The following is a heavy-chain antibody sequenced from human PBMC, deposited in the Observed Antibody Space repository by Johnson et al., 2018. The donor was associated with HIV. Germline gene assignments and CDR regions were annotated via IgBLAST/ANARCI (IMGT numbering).Heavy chain of an antibody. CDR2: ISYDGSNK. J-gene: IGHJ3*02. Sequence: VQLVESGGGVVQPGRSLRLSCAAPGFTFSSYAMHWVRQAPGKGLEWVAVISYDGSNKYYADSVKGRFTISRDNSKNTLYLQMNSLRAEDTAVYYCAREWRQWRARAFDIWGQGTMVTVSS. CDR3: AREWRQWRARAFDI. V-gene: IGHV3-30-3*01. D-gene: IGHD6-19*01. CDR1: GFTFSSYA.